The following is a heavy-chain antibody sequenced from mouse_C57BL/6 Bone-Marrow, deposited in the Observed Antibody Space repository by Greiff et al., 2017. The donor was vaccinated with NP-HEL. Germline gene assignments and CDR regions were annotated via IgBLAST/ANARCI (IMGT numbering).Heavy chain of an antibody. CDR1: GYAFSSYW. Sequence: LEASGAELVNPGASVKISCKASGYAFSSYWMNWVQQRPGTGLAWIVQIYPGAGDTTYNGKFTVQATLTADKSTSTAYMQLSSLTSEDSAVYFCARYYGSSYYFDYWGQGTTLTVSS. CDR3: ARYYGSSYYFDY. V-gene: IGHV1-80*01. J-gene: IGHJ2*01. D-gene: IGHD1-1*01. CDR2: IYPGAGDT.